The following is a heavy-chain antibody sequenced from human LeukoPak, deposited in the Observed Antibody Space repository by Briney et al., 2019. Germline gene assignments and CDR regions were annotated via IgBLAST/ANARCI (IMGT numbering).Heavy chain of an antibody. Sequence: KSGGSLRLSCAASGFTFSSYSMNWVRQAPGKGLEWVSSISSSSSYIYYADSVKGRFTISRDNAKNSLYLQMNSLRAEDTAVYYCARVPGSSGWYGGDDHWGQGTLVTVSS. D-gene: IGHD6-19*01. CDR2: ISSSSSYI. CDR3: ARVPGSSGWYGGDDH. V-gene: IGHV3-21*01. CDR1: GFTFSSYS. J-gene: IGHJ4*02.